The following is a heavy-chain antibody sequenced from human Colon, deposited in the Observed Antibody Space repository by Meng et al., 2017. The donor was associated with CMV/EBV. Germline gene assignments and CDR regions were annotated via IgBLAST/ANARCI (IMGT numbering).Heavy chain of an antibody. CDR1: RIPFSYNF. J-gene: IGHJ4*02. CDR2: MSTCGSYT. V-gene: IGHV3-11*03. D-gene: IGHD1-1*01. Sequence: GGCLDKPGGFMGLLLEGSRIPFSYNFQTRIRQGSGRGLGVVSYMSTCGSYTNFADAVKGRFTIARDNAKNSLYLQMNSLRADDTAVYYCVRCGTTGTTRELDYWGQGTLVTVSS. CDR3: VRCGTTGTTRELDY.